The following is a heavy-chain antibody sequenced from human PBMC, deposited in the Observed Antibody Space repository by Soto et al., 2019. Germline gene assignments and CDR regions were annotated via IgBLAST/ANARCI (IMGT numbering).Heavy chain of an antibody. CDR2: IYYSGST. CDR3: ARHRPGYYGSGLDY. CDR1: GGSISSSY. Sequence: PSETLSLTCTVSGGSISSSYWSWIRQPPGKGLEWIAYIYYSGSTNHNPSLRSRVTISIDTSKNQFSLKLSSVTAADTAVYYCARHRPGYYGSGLDYWGQGTLVTVSS. J-gene: IGHJ4*02. D-gene: IGHD3-10*01. V-gene: IGHV4-59*08.